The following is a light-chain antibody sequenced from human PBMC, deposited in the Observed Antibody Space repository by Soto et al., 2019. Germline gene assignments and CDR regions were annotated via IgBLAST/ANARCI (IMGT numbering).Light chain of an antibody. CDR1: QSVRTN. J-gene: IGKJ1*01. CDR2: GAS. Sequence: EVVLTQSPATLSVSAGGTVTLSCRASQSVRTNVAWYQQIPGQAPRLLVYGASTRATGVPARFTGSGSGIEFSITISSLLSEDSAFYYCQQYFNWPLTWTFGPGTK. V-gene: IGKV3-15*01. CDR3: QQYFNWPLTWT.